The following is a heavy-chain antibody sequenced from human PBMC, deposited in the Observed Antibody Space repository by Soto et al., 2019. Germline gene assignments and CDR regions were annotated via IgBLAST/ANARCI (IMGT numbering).Heavy chain of an antibody. CDR2: INHSGST. J-gene: IGHJ6*02. V-gene: IGHV4-34*01. CDR1: GGSFSGYY. Sequence: SETLSLTCAVYGGSFSGYYWSWVRQPPGKGLEWIGEINHSGSTNYNPSLKSRVTISVDTSKNQFSLKLSSVTAADTAVYYCARERSSRCSTITSPDGMDVWGQATTGTV. CDR3: ARERSSRCSTITSPDGMDV. D-gene: IGHD6-13*01.